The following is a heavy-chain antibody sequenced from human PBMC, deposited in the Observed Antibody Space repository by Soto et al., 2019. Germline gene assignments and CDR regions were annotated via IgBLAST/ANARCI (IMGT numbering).Heavy chain of an antibody. CDR1: GYTYTSYE. CDR3: ARGELLWFGELLR. V-gene: IGHV1-8*01. CDR2: MNPNSGDT. Sequence: QVQLVQSGAEVKKPGASVKVSCKASGYTYTSYEINWVRQATGQGLEWMGWMNPNSGDTGYAQKFQGRVTMTRNTSISTAYMELSSLRSEDTAVYYCARGELLWFGELLRWGQGTLVTVSS. D-gene: IGHD3-10*01. J-gene: IGHJ4*02.